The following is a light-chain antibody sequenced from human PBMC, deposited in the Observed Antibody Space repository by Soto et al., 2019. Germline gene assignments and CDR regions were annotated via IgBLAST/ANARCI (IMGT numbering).Light chain of an antibody. Sequence: QSALTQPASVSGSPGQSITISCTGSSSDVGGYNYVSWYQQHPGKAPKLMIYDVSNRPSGVSNRFSGSKSGNTASLTISGLQAEDAADYYCSSYTRSSTLYLVFAGGTKLTVL. V-gene: IGLV2-14*01. CDR3: SSYTRSSTLYLV. J-gene: IGLJ2*01. CDR2: DVS. CDR1: SSDVGGYNY.